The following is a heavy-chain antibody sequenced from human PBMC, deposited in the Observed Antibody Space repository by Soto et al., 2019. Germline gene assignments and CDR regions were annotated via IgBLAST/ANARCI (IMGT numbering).Heavy chain of an antibody. CDR2: IYYSGST. CDR3: ARDRRGYSGYAPGHWYFDL. D-gene: IGHD5-12*01. V-gene: IGHV4-61*01. CDR1: GGSVSSGSYY. Sequence: QVQLQESGPGLVKPSETLSLTCTVSGGSVSSGSYYWSWIRQPPGKGLEWIGYIYYSGSTNYNPSLKSRVTISVDTSKNQFSLKLSSVTAADTAVYYCARDRRGYSGYAPGHWYFDLWGRGTLVTVSS. J-gene: IGHJ2*01.